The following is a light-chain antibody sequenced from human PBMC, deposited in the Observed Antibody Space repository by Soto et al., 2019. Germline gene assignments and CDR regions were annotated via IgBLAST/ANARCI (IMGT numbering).Light chain of an antibody. V-gene: IGKV3-11*01. CDR2: DVT. J-gene: IGKJ3*01. CDR3: QSLFT. CDR1: QSVSNY. Sequence: EIVLTQSPATLSLSPGERATLSCRASQSVSNYLAWYQQKPGQAPRLLIYDVTNRATGIPARFSGSGSGTDFTLTISSLEPVDFAVYYCQSLFTFDPGTKVDIK.